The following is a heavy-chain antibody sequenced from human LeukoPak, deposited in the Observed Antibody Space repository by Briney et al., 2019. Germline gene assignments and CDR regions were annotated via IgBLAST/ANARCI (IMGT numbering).Heavy chain of an antibody. CDR2: MNPNSGNT. V-gene: IGHV1-8*01. J-gene: IGHJ4*02. CDR1: GYTFTSYD. CDR3: ARPNDYSNYLYYFDY. Sequence: GASVKVSCKASGYTFTSYDINWVRQATGQGLEWMGWMNPNSGNTDYAQKFQGRVTMTRNTSISTAYMELSRLRSDDTAVYYCARPNDYSNYLYYFDYWGQGTLVTVSS. D-gene: IGHD4-11*01.